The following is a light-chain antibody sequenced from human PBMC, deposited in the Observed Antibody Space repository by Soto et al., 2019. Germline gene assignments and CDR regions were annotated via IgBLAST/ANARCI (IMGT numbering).Light chain of an antibody. J-gene: IGLJ3*02. CDR2: NTN. V-gene: IGLV8-61*01. CDR1: SGSVSTRNY. Sequence: QTVVTQEPSFSVSPGRTVTLTCGLSSGSVSTRNYPSWYQQIPGQAPRTLIYNTNTRSSGVPDRFSGSILGNKAALTITGALVEDESDYYCVLYVGSGIQRVFSGGTKVTFL. CDR3: VLYVGSGIQRV.